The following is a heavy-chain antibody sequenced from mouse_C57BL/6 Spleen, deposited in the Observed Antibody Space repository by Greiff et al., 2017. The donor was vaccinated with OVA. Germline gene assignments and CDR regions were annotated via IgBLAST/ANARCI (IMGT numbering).Heavy chain of an antibody. V-gene: IGHV5-17*01. CDR1: GFTFSDYG. CDR3: ASGVRRAMDY. CDR2: ISSGSSTI. Sequence: EVMLVESGGGLVKPGGSLKLSCAASGFTFSDYGMHWVRQAPEKGLEWVAYISSGSSTIYYADTVKGRFTISRDNAKNTLFLQMTSLRSEDTAMYYCASGVRRAMDYWGQGTSVTVSS. D-gene: IGHD2-1*01. J-gene: IGHJ4*01.